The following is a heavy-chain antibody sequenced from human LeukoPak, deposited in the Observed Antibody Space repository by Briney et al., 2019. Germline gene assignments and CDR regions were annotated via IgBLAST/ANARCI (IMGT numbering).Heavy chain of an antibody. CDR1: GFTFRSNS. Sequence: GGPLRLSCAASGFTFRSNSMSWVRQAPGKGLEWVSAITGTGENTYYADFVKGRFTISRDNSSNTLYLQMNSLRAEDTAVYYCAKIGGYFDYWGQGTLVTVSS. V-gene: IGHV3-23*01. CDR3: AKIGGYFDY. CDR2: ITGTGENT. J-gene: IGHJ4*02. D-gene: IGHD3-10*01.